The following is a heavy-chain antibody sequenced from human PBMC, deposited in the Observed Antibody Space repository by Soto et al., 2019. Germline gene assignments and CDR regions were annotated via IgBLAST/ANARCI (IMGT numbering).Heavy chain of an antibody. V-gene: IGHV4-39*01. CDR2: IYYSGST. D-gene: IGHD6-13*01. Sequence: SVTLSLTCTVSGGSIISSNYYWGWIRQPPGKGLEWIGTIYYSGSTYYNPSLKSRVTMSVDTSKNQFSLKLRSVTAADTAVYYCARHNGLYSSGWFPSYYFDYWGQGTLVTVSS. J-gene: IGHJ4*02. CDR1: GGSIISSNYY. CDR3: ARHNGLYSSGWFPSYYFDY.